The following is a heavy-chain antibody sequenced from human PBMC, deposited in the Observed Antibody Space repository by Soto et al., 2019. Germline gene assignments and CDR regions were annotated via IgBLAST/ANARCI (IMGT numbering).Heavy chain of an antibody. D-gene: IGHD6-13*01. J-gene: IGHJ4*02. CDR3: ASVRRIAAAHD. Sequence: QVQLQESGPGLVKPSQTLSLTCTVSGGSISSGGYYWSWIRQHPGKGLEWIGYIYYSGSPYYNPSLKGRVTISVDTSKNQCSLKLSSVTAADTAVYYCASVRRIAAAHDWGQGTLVTVSS. CDR1: GGSISSGGYY. CDR2: IYYSGSP. V-gene: IGHV4-31*03.